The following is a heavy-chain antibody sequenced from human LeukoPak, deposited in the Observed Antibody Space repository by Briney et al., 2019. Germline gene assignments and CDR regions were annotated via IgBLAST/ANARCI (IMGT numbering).Heavy chain of an antibody. CDR2: LSYSGST. V-gene: IGHV4-39*02. D-gene: IGHD6-13*01. J-gene: IGHJ4*02. CDR1: GGSVGNDNSY. CDR3: ARVLAAAAHFDF. Sequence: SETLSLTCTVSGGSVGNDNSYWVWIRQSPGKGLEWIGSLSYSGSTYYNPSFKSRVTMSVDTSKNHFSLKLSSVAAADTAVYYCARVLAAAAHFDFWGQGTLVTVSS.